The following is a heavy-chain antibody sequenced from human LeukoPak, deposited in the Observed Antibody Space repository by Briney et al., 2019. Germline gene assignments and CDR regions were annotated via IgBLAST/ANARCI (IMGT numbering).Heavy chain of an antibody. CDR3: ARDPRNVGLAP. Sequence: GGSLRLSCAASGFTFSAYNMIWVRQAPGKGLMYISRNNGDGSTTNYADVVKGRFTMSRDNVKNTLYLQMNSLRVEDTAVYYCARDPRNVGLAPWGQGTLVTVSS. V-gene: IGHV3-74*01. CDR1: GFTFSAYN. D-gene: IGHD2-15*01. J-gene: IGHJ5*02. CDR2: NNGDGSTT.